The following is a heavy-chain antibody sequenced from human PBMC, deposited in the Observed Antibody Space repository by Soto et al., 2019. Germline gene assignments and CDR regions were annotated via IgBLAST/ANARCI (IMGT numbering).Heavy chain of an antibody. J-gene: IGHJ6*02. V-gene: IGHV4-59*01. CDR1: GGSISSYD. D-gene: IGHD3-3*01. Sequence: XETLSLSCTVSGGSISSYDWSWIRQPPGKGLEWIGYIYYSGSTNYNPSLKSRVTISVDTSKNQFSLKLSPVTAADTAVYYCARDLDFSSGKTSGGMDFWGQGTTVTVSS. CDR2: IYYSGST. CDR3: ARDLDFSSGKTSGGMDF.